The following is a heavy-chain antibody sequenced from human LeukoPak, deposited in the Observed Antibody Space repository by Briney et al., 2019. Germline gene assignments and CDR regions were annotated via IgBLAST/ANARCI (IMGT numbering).Heavy chain of an antibody. Sequence: ASVKVSCKASGGTFSSYAISWVRQAPGQGLEWMGGIIPIFSTANYAQKFQGRVTITADESTSTAYMELSSLRSEDTAVYYCASRYYYDSSGYYRIDAFDIWGQGTMVTVSS. CDR1: GGTFSSYA. CDR3: ASRYYYDSSGYYRIDAFDI. CDR2: IIPIFSTA. V-gene: IGHV1-69*13. J-gene: IGHJ3*02. D-gene: IGHD3-22*01.